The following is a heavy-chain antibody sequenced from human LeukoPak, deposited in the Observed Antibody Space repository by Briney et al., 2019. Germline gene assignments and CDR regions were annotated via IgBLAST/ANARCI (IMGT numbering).Heavy chain of an antibody. D-gene: IGHD2-2*01. CDR1: GGSISSSSYY. V-gene: IGHV4-39*01. CDR3: ARGYCSSTTCSPGDNWFDP. CDR2: IYYSGST. Sequence: SETLSLTCTVSGGSISSSSYYWGWIRQPPGKGLEWIGSIYYSGSTYYNPSLKSRVTISVDTSRKQFSLKLSSVTAADTAVYYCARGYCSSTTCSPGDNWFDPWGQGTLVTVSS. J-gene: IGHJ5*02.